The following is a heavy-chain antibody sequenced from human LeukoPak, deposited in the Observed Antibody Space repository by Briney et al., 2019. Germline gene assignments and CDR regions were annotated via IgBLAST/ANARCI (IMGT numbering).Heavy chain of an antibody. Sequence: PSETLSLTCTVSGGYISSSSYYWGWIRQPPGKGLEWIGNIYYSGSTYYNASLQSRVTISIDTSKNQFSLRLNSVTAADTAMYYCAKSGGYGLIDYWGQGTLVTVSS. CDR3: AKSGGYGLIDY. J-gene: IGHJ4*02. V-gene: IGHV4-39*01. CDR2: IYYSGST. CDR1: GGYISSSSYY. D-gene: IGHD1-26*01.